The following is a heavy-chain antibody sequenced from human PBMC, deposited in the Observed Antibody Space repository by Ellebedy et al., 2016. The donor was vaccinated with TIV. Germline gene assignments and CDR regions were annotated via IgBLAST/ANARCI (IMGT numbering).Heavy chain of an antibody. V-gene: IGHV3-33*01. CDR1: GFTFSSFG. CDR2: IWHDGSHT. CDR3: ARDYQNGMDV. J-gene: IGHJ6*02. D-gene: IGHD2-2*01. Sequence: GGSLRLXXAASGFTFSSFGMHWVRQAPGKGLEWVAVIWHDGSHTYHADTLRGRFTISRDTSTNTVYLQMNNLRAEDTALYFCARDYQNGMDVWGQGTTVTVSS.